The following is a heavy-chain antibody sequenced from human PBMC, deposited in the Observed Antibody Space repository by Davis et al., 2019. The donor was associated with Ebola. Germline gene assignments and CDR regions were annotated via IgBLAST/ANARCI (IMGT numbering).Heavy chain of an antibody. CDR2: VHHSGRT. J-gene: IGHJ5*02. V-gene: IGHV4-39*01. Sequence: SETLSLTCTVSGGSISSGDYYWSWIRQPPGKGLEWIGSVHHSGRTYYNPSLKSRLTISIDTSKNQFSLKLTSVTAADTAVYYCASSVSFLGQLLWGSWFDPWGQGTLVTVSS. CDR3: ASSVSFLGQLLWGSWFDP. D-gene: IGHD2-2*01. CDR1: GGSISSGDYY.